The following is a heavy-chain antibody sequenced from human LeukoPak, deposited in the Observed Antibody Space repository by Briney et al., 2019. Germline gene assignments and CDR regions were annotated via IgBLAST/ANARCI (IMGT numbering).Heavy chain of an antibody. V-gene: IGHV4-59*01. Sequence: SETLSLTCTVSGGSISSYYWSWFRQPPGKGLGWIGYIYYSGSTNYNPSLKSRVTISVDTSKIQFSLRLSSVTAADTAVYYCARAGYGSGGSDYWGQGTLVTVSS. D-gene: IGHD4-23*01. J-gene: IGHJ4*02. CDR3: ARAGYGSGGSDY. CDR2: IYYSGST. CDR1: GGSISSYY.